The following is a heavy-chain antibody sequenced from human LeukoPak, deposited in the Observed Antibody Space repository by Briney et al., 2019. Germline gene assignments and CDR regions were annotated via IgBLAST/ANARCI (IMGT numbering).Heavy chain of an antibody. Sequence: SETLSLTCTVSGGSISSYYWSWIRQPPGKGLEWIGHIYYSGSTNYNPSLKSRVTISVDTSKNQFSLKLSSVTAADTAVYYCARGPYSSGWYVSDYWGQGTLVTVSS. CDR2: IYYSGST. CDR1: GGSISSYY. D-gene: IGHD6-19*01. J-gene: IGHJ4*02. V-gene: IGHV4-59*01. CDR3: ARGPYSSGWYVSDY.